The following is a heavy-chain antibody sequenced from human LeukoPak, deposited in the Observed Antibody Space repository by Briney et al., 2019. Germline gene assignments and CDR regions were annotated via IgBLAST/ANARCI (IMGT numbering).Heavy chain of an antibody. V-gene: IGHV1-2*02. Sequence: ASVKVSCKASGYTFTGYYMHWVRQAPGQGLEWMGWINPNSGGTNYAQKFQGRVTMTRDTSISAAYMDLSSLRSDDTAVYYCARDRTYYYDSGTSYYFDYWGQGTLVTVSS. CDR2: INPNSGGT. CDR1: GYTFTGYY. D-gene: IGHD3-10*01. CDR3: ARDRTYYYDSGTSYYFDY. J-gene: IGHJ4*02.